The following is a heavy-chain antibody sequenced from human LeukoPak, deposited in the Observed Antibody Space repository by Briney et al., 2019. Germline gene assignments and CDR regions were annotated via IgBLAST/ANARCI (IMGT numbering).Heavy chain of an antibody. CDR1: GGTFSSYA. CDR3: ARGSGETGGYYYVY. V-gene: IGHV1-69*13. D-gene: IGHD3-22*01. Sequence: GASVKVSCKASGGTFSSYAISWVRQAPGQGLEWMGGIIPIFGTANYVQKFQGRVTITADESTRTAYMELRTLRSEDTAIYYCARGSGETGGYYYVYWGRGTPVTVSS. CDR2: IIPIFGTA. J-gene: IGHJ4*02.